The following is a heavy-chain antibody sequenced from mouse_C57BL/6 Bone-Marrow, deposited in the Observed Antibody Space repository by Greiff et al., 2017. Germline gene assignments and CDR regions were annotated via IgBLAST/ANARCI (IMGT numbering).Heavy chain of an antibody. CDR2: IRSKSNNYAT. D-gene: IGHD4-1*01. J-gene: IGHJ1*03. Sequence: EVKLMESGGGLVQPKGSLKLSCAASGFSFNTYAMNWVRQAPGKGLEWVARIRSKSNNYATYYADSVKNRFTISRDDSESMLYLQMNNLKTEDTAMYYCVRELTGFYWYFDVWGTGTTVTVSS. V-gene: IGHV10-1*01. CDR3: VRELTGFYWYFDV. CDR1: GFSFNTYA.